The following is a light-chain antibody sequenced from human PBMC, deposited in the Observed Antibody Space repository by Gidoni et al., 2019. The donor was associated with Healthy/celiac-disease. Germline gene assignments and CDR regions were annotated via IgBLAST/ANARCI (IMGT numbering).Light chain of an antibody. J-gene: IGKJ1*01. V-gene: IGKV1-39*01. CDR3: QQSYSTPPT. CDR2: AAS. CDR1: QRISSY. Sequence: DIQMTQSPSSLSASVGDRVTITCRASQRISSYLNWYQQKPGQAPKLLIYAASSLQSGVPSRFSGSGSGTDFTLTISSLQPEDFATYYCQQSYSTPPTFGQGTKVEIK.